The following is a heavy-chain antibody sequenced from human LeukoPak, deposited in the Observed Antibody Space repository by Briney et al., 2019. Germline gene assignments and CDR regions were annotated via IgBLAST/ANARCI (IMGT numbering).Heavy chain of an antibody. CDR1: GGTFSIYA. Sequence: ASVKVSCKASGGTFSIYAMSWVRQAPGQGLEWMGGIVPIFGTASYAQNFQGRVTITADESTSTAYMELTSPRSDDTAVYYCARVLGGKYGDYLDYWGQGTLVTVSS. CDR3: ARVLGGKYGDYLDY. J-gene: IGHJ4*02. CDR2: IVPIFGTA. D-gene: IGHD3-16*01. V-gene: IGHV1-69*13.